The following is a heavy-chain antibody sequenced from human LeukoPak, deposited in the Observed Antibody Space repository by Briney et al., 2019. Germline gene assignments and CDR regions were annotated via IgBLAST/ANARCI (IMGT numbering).Heavy chain of an antibody. CDR2: ISGSGTST. CDR3: ARDVRILELIDY. V-gene: IGHV3-23*01. D-gene: IGHD1-7*01. Sequence: TGGSLRLSCAASGFTFSSYAMSWVRQAPGKGPEWVSLISGSGTSTYYADSAKGRFTISRDNTKNTLSLQMNSLRAEDTAIYYCARDVRILELIDYWGQGTLVTVSS. CDR1: GFTFSSYA. J-gene: IGHJ4*02.